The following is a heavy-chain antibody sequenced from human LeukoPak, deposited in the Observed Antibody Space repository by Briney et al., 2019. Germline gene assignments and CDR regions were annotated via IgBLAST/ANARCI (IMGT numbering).Heavy chain of an antibody. J-gene: IGHJ5*02. CDR2: ISSSGSTI. Sequence: QPGGSLRLSCVASGFTFSSYEMNWVRQAPGEGLEWVSYISSSGSTISYADSVQGRFTISRDNAKNSLYLQMHSLSAEDTAVYYCAREATSGYSSGWYDNWFDPWGQGTLVTVSS. CDR1: GFTFSSYE. D-gene: IGHD6-19*01. V-gene: IGHV3-48*03. CDR3: AREATSGYSSGWYDNWFDP.